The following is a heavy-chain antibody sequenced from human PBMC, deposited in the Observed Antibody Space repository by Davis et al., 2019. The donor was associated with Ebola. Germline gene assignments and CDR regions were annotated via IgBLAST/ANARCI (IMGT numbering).Heavy chain of an antibody. D-gene: IGHD2/OR15-2a*01. J-gene: IGHJ3*02. CDR1: GDSISSYY. CDR2: MYYSGGA. Sequence: MPSETLSLTCTVSGDSISSYYWTWIRQPPGKGLEWIAYMYYSGGANYNPSLKSRVTISVDTSKNQFSLKLSSVTAADTAVYYCARLTGGIYFHAFDIWGQGTMVTVSS. CDR3: ARLTGGIYFHAFDI. V-gene: IGHV4-59*08.